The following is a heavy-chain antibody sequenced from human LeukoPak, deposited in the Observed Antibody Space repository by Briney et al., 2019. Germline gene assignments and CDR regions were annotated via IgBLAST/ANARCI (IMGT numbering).Heavy chain of an antibody. CDR3: ARGTAITAGIDF. J-gene: IGHJ4*02. CDR2: INPEGAST. Sequence: SGGSLRLSCTASGFAFSTYWMFWVRQAPGKGLVWVSQINPEGASTTYGDPAKGRFTASRDNAKKALHLQRNSLRVDDTAVYYCARGTAITAGIDFWGQGTLVTVSS. D-gene: IGHD6-19*01. CDR1: GFAFSTYW. V-gene: IGHV3-74*01.